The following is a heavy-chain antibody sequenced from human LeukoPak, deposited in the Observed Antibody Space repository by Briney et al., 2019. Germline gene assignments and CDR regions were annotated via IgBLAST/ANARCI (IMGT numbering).Heavy chain of an antibody. V-gene: IGHV3-43*02. J-gene: IGHJ4*02. Sequence: GGFLRLSCAASGFTFDDYAMHWVRQAPGKGLEWVSLISGDGGSTYYADSVKGRFTISRDNSKNSLYLQMNSLRTEDTALYYCRKKSGYDFSLDYWGQGTLVTVSS. D-gene: IGHD5-12*01. CDR2: ISGDGGST. CDR1: GFTFDDYA. CDR3: RKKSGYDFSLDY.